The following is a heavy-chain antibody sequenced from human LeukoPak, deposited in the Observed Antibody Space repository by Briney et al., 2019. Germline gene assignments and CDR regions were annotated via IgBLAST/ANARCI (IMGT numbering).Heavy chain of an antibody. CDR2: IYHSGST. J-gene: IGHJ5*02. CDR1: GYSISSGYY. Sequence: SETLSLTCAVSGYSISSGYYWGWIRQPPGKGLEWIGSIYHSGSTYYNPSLKSRVTISVDTSKNQFSLKLSSVTAADTAVYYCARVPPYDILTGYSPRGWFDPWGQGTLVTVPS. D-gene: IGHD3-9*01. V-gene: IGHV4-38-2*01. CDR3: ARVPPYDILTGYSPRGWFDP.